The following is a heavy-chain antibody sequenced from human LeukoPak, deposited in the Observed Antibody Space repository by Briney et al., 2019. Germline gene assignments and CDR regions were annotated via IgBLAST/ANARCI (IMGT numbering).Heavy chain of an antibody. CDR1: GYTFTSYD. D-gene: IGHD3-22*01. CDR2: MNPNSGNT. Sequence: ASVKVSCKASGYTFTSYDINWVRQATGQGLEWMGWMNPNSGNTGYAQKFQGRVTMTRDTSTSTVYMELSSLRSEGTAVYYCARGGPKYYYDSSGYYYFDYWGQGTLVTVSS. CDR3: ARGGPKYYYDSSGYYYFDY. V-gene: IGHV1-8*02. J-gene: IGHJ4*02.